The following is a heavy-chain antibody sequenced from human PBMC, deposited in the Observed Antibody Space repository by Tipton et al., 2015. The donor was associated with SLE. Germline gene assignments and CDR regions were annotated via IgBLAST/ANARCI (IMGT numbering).Heavy chain of an antibody. Sequence: SLRLSCAASGFTFSSYGMHWVRQAPGKGLEWVAVISYDGSNKYYADSVKGRFTISRDNSKNTLYLQMNSLRAEDTAVYYCAREIAADQHWGQGTLVTVSS. V-gene: IGHV3-30*19. CDR2: ISYDGSNK. CDR1: GFTFSSYG. J-gene: IGHJ1*01. D-gene: IGHD6-13*01. CDR3: AREIAADQH.